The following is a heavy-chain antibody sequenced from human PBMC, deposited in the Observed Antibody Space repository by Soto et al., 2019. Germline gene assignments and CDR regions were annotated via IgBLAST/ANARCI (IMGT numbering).Heavy chain of an antibody. V-gene: IGHV4-34*01. CDR1: GGSFSGYY. D-gene: IGHD3-3*01. CDR2: IHHSGST. CDR3: ARSHSRDYDFWSGSRPGYYGMDV. Sequence: QVQLQQWGAGLLKPSETLSLTCAVYGGSFSGYYWSWIRQPPGKGLEWIGEIHHSGSTNYNPSLKSRVTISVDTSNNQFSLKLSSVTAADTAVYYCARSHSRDYDFWSGSRPGYYGMDVWGQGTTVTVSS. J-gene: IGHJ6*02.